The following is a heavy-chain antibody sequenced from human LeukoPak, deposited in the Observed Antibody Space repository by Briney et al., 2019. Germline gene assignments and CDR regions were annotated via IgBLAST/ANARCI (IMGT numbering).Heavy chain of an antibody. V-gene: IGHV1-69*01. CDR3: ARAPLRSYVKYYFDY. J-gene: IGHJ4*02. D-gene: IGHD3-16*01. Sequence: SVKVSCKASGGTFSSYAISWVRQAPGQGLEWMGGIIPIFGTANYAQKFQGRVTITADESTSTAYMELSSLRSEDTAVYYCARAPLRSYVKYYFDYWGQGTLVTVSS. CDR1: GGTFSSYA. CDR2: IIPIFGTA.